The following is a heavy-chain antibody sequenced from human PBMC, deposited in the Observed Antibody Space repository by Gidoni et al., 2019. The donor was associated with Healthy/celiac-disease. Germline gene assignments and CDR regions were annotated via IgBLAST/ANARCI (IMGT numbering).Heavy chain of an antibody. Sequence: QLQLQESGPGLVKPSETLSLTCTVSGGSISSSSYYWGWNRQPPGKGLEWIGSIYYSGGTYNNPSLKSRVTISVDTSKNQFSLKLSSVTAADTAVYYCASQWRDSSGYEGSRYYYYMDVWGKGTTVTVSS. CDR1: GGSISSSSYY. V-gene: IGHV4-39*01. D-gene: IGHD3-22*01. J-gene: IGHJ6*03. CDR2: IYYSGGT. CDR3: ASQWRDSSGYEGSRYYYYMDV.